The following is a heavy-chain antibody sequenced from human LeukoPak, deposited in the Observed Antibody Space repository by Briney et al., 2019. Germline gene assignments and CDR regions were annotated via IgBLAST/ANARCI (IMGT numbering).Heavy chain of an antibody. CDR3: ARDPHYDSSGYDQIDY. V-gene: IGHV1-46*01. CDR1: GYSFSSYY. D-gene: IGHD3-22*01. Sequence: ASVKVSCKASGYSFSSYYMHWVRQAPGQGLEWMGLIIPTSGDTRFAQKFQGRVTLTRDTSSSTVYMELSSLRSEDTAVYYCARDPHYDSSGYDQIDYWGQGTLVTVSS. J-gene: IGHJ4*02. CDR2: IIPTSGDT.